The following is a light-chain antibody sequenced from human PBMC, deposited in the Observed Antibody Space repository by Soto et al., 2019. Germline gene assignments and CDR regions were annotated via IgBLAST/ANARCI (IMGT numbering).Light chain of an antibody. Sequence: EIVMTQSPATLSVSPGDRATLSCRASQSVSSNLAWYQQKPGQAPRLLIYGASTRATGIPARFSGSGSGTEFTLTISSLQSEDSAVYYCQQYNNWPWTFGQGTKVDI. CDR1: QSVSSN. CDR2: GAS. CDR3: QQYNNWPWT. V-gene: IGKV3-15*01. J-gene: IGKJ1*01.